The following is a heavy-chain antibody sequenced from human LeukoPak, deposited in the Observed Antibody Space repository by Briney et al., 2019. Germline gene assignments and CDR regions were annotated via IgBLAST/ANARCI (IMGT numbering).Heavy chain of an antibody. V-gene: IGHV3-53*01. Sequence: GGSLRLSCAASGFTVSSNYMSWVRQAPGKGLEWVSVIYSGGSTYYADSVKGRFTISRDNAKNTLYLQMNSLRAEDTAVYYCARERGIAVAGRGYWFDPWGQGTLVTVSS. CDR1: GFTVSSNY. D-gene: IGHD6-19*01. J-gene: IGHJ5*02. CDR3: ARERGIAVAGRGYWFDP. CDR2: IYSGGST.